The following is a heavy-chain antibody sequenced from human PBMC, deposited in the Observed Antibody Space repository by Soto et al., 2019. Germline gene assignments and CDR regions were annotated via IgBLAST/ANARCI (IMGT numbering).Heavy chain of an antibody. D-gene: IGHD1-7*01. CDR2: IYYSGST. CDR3: ARVGDNWNSWGYYYYGMDV. J-gene: IGHJ6*02. Sequence: QVQLQESGPGLVKPSETLSLTCTVSGGSISSYYWSWIRQPPGKGLEWIGYIYYSGSTNYNPSLKSRVTIAVDTSKNQFSLKLSSVTAADTAVYYCARVGDNWNSWGYYYYGMDVWGQGTTVTVSS. V-gene: IGHV4-59*01. CDR1: GGSISSYY.